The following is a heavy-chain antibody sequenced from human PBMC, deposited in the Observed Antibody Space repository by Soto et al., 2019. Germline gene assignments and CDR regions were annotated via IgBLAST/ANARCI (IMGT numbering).Heavy chain of an antibody. CDR1: GFTFSNFA. Sequence: GGSLRLSCGASGFTFSNFAMSWVRQAPGRGLEWVSGISASGRDIHYADSVKDRFTVSRDNSKNTLYLQMNSLRAEDTSIYSCAKGKTSGWYYFGYWGQGALVTVSS. V-gene: IGHV3-23*01. J-gene: IGHJ4*02. D-gene: IGHD6-19*01. CDR2: ISASGRDI. CDR3: AKGKTSGWYYFGY.